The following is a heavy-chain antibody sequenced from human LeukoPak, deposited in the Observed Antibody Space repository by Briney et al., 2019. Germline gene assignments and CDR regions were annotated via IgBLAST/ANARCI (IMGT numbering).Heavy chain of an antibody. Sequence: SETLSLACAVYGGSFSGYYWSWIRQPPGKGLEWIGEINHSGSTNYNPSLKSRVTISVDTSKNQFSLKLSSVTAADTAVYYCASDYGDYAQDYWGQGTLVTVSS. CDR1: GGSFSGYY. CDR3: ASDYGDYAQDY. J-gene: IGHJ4*02. D-gene: IGHD4-17*01. V-gene: IGHV4-34*01. CDR2: INHSGST.